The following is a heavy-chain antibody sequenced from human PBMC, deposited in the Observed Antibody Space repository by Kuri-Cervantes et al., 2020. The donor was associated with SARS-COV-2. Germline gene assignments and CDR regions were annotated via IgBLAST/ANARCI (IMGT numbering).Heavy chain of an antibody. CDR3: ARGQYCSSTSCYGNYYYMDV. Sequence: SETLSLTCAVYGGSLSGSFWSWIRQSPRKGLEWIGEVNHNGGANYNPSLRSRVTISVDTSKNQFSLKLSSVTAADTAVYYCARGQYCSSTSCYGNYYYMDVWGKGTTVTVSS. D-gene: IGHD2-2*01. V-gene: IGHV4-34*01. CDR2: VNHNGGA. J-gene: IGHJ6*03. CDR1: GGSLSGSF.